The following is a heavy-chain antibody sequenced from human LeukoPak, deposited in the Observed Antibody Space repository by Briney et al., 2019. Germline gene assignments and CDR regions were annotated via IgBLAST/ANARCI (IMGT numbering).Heavy chain of an antibody. Sequence: PGGSLRLSCAASGFTVSSNYMSWVRQAPGKGLEWVSAISGSGGSTYYADSVKGRFTISRDNSKNTLYLQMNSLRAEDTAVYYCAKTKPTELRFLEWLDLRFDYWGQGTLVTVSS. CDR2: ISGSGGST. J-gene: IGHJ4*02. V-gene: IGHV3-23*01. D-gene: IGHD3-3*01. CDR1: GFTVSSNY. CDR3: AKTKPTELRFLEWLDLRFDY.